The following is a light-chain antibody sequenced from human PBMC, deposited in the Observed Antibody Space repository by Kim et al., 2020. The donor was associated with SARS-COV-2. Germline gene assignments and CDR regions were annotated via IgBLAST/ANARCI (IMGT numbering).Light chain of an antibody. V-gene: IGLV1-40*01. CDR1: ISNRGAGYD. J-gene: IGLJ1*01. CDR3: QSYDNSLSGYV. CDR2: GNS. Sequence: QRVNISCTGRISNRGAGYDVNWYQQRPATAHKLLIYGNSNRPSGVPDRFSGSKSDTSASLAITGLQAEDEADYYCQSYDNSLSGYVFGSGTKVTVL.